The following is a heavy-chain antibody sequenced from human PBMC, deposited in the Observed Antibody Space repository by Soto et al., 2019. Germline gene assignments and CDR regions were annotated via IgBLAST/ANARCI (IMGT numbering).Heavy chain of an antibody. D-gene: IGHD3-10*01. CDR1: GGSFSSYY. Sequence: SETLSLTCAVYGGSFSSYYWSWIRQPPGKGLEWIGEISHSGSTNYNPSLKSRVTISVDTSKNQFSLKLSSVTAADTAVYYCARVSGPLWFGEFYYYYGMDVWGQGTTVTVSS. CDR3: ARVSGPLWFGEFYYYYGMDV. V-gene: IGHV4-34*01. J-gene: IGHJ6*02. CDR2: ISHSGST.